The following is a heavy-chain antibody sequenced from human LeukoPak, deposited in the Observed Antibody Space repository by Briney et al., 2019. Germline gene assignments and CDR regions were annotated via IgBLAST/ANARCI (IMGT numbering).Heavy chain of an antibody. CDR3: AVYRRERNMVWGHLIGYVLFDF. Sequence: ASVKVSCKASGYTFTSYGISWVRQAPGQGLEWMGWISPYNGNTNYAQKLQGRVTMTTDTSTSTAYMELRSLRSDDTAWYHCAVYRRERNMVWGHLIGYVLFDFWGRETLVTVSS. D-gene: IGHD2/OR15-2a*01. CDR1: GYTFTSYG. V-gene: IGHV1-18*01. CDR2: ISPYNGNT. J-gene: IGHJ4*02.